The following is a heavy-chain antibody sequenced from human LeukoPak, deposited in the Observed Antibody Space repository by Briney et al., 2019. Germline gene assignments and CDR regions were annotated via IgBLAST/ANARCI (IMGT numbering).Heavy chain of an antibody. Sequence: SETLSLTCTVSGGSISSYYWSWIRQPPGKGLEWIGYIYNSGSTNYNPSLKSRVTISVDTSKNQFSLKLSSVTAADTAVYYCARAAAGTGQYYYYYYMDVWGKGTTVTVSS. J-gene: IGHJ6*03. CDR2: IYNSGST. CDR1: GGSISSYY. D-gene: IGHD6-13*01. CDR3: ARAAAGTGQYYYYYYMDV. V-gene: IGHV4-59*01.